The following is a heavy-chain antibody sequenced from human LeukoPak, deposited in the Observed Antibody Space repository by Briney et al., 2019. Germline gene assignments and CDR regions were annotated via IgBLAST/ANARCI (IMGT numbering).Heavy chain of an antibody. CDR3: ARECWLDYYYMDV. CDR1: GFTFNSYS. V-gene: IGHV4-4*02. Sequence: GSLRLSCAASGFTFNSYSMNWVRQPPGKGLEWIGEIYHSGTTNYNPSLKSRVTISVDKSKNQFSLKLSSVTAADTAVYYCARECWLDYYYMDVWGKGTTVTVSS. D-gene: IGHD3-10*02. CDR2: IYHSGTT. J-gene: IGHJ6*03.